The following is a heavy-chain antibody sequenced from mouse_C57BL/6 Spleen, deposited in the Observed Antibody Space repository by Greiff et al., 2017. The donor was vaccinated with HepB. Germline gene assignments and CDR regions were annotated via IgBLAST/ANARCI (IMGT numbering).Heavy chain of an antibody. CDR3: ARHDGYTRDAMDY. CDR1: GFTFSSYG. D-gene: IGHD2-3*01. CDR2: ISSGGSYT. V-gene: IGHV5-6*01. Sequence: EVKLMESGGDLVKPGGSLKLSCAASGFTFSSYGMSWVRQTPDKRLEWVATISSGGSYTYYPDSVKGRFTISRDNAKNTLYLQMSSLKSEDTAMYYCARHDGYTRDAMDYWGQGTSVTVSS. J-gene: IGHJ4*01.